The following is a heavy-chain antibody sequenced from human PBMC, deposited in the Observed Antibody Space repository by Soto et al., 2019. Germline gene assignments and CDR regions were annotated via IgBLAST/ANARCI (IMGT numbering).Heavy chain of an antibody. V-gene: IGHV3-23*01. CDR3: AKALGNPYYYYYMDV. Sequence: GGSLRLSCAASGFTFSSYAMSWVRQAPGKGLEWVSTISGSGDTTYYADSVKGRVTISRDNSKNTLSLQMNSLRAEDTATYFCAKALGNPYYYYYMDVWGTGTTVTVSS. D-gene: IGHD1-1*01. CDR2: ISGSGDTT. CDR1: GFTFSSYA. J-gene: IGHJ6*03.